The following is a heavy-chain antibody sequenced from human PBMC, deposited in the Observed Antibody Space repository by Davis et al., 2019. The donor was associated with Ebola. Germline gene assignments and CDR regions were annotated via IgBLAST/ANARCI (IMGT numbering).Heavy chain of an antibody. V-gene: IGHV3-7*03. CDR1: GFTFSSYW. CDR3: ARALLGPGGIYSSRRGPDY. Sequence: GESLKISCAASGFTFSSYWMSWVRQAPGKGLEWVANIHQDGSENYYVDSVKGRFIISRDNAKNSLYLQMNSLRAEDTAVYYCARALLGPGGIYSSRRGPDYWGQGTLVTVSS. CDR2: IHQDGSEN. J-gene: IGHJ4*02. D-gene: IGHD6-13*01.